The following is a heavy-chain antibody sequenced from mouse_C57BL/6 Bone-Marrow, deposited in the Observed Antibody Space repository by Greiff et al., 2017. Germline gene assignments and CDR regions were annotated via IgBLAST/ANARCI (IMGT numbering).Heavy chain of an antibody. V-gene: IGHV2-9-1*01. CDR2: IRTGGGT. CDR3: CRNCLCYFDD. J-gene: IGHJ2*01. Sequence: VMLVESGPGLVAPSQSLSITCTVSGFSLTSYAISWVRQPPGKGLEWLGAIRTGGGTNYNSALKSRLSISKGNSKSQVFLKMISLQTYDTARYYCCRNCLCYFDDWGQGTTLTVSS. CDR1: GFSLTSYA.